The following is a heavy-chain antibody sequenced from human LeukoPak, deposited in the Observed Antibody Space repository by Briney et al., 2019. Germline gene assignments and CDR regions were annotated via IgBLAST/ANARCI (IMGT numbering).Heavy chain of an antibody. D-gene: IGHD3-22*01. V-gene: IGHV3-30-3*01. CDR1: GFTFSSYA. J-gene: IGHJ3*02. CDR2: ISYDGSNK. Sequence: GGSLRLSCAASGFTFSSYAMHWVRQAPGKGLEWVAVISYDGSNKYYADSVKGRFTISRDNSKNTLYLQMNSLRAEDTAVYYCARGLNYYDSSGYYTGAFDIWGQGTMDTVSS. CDR3: ARGLNYYDSSGYYTGAFDI.